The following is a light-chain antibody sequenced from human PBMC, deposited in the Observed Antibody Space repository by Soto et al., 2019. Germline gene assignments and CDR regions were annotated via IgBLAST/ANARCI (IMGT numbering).Light chain of an antibody. Sequence: QSALTQPASVSGSPGQSITISCTGTSSDVGSYNLVSWYQQHPGKAPKLMIYEGSKRPSGVSNRFSGSKSGNTASLKISGLQAEDEADYYCCSYAGSSIHVVFGGGTKLTVL. CDR1: SSDVGSYNL. V-gene: IGLV2-23*01. J-gene: IGLJ2*01. CDR2: EGS. CDR3: CSYAGSSIHVV.